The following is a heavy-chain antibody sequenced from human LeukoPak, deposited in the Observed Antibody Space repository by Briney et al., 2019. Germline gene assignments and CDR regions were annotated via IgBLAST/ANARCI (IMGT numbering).Heavy chain of an antibody. J-gene: IGHJ4*02. CDR1: GGSISSYY. CDR2: IYYSGST. Sequence: PSETLSLTSTVSGGSISSYYWSWIRQPPGHRLEWIGYIYYSGSTNYNPSLKNRVTISVDTSKNQFSLKLSSVTAADTAVYYCARDRRELGFDYWGQGTLVTVSS. CDR3: ARDRRELGFDY. D-gene: IGHD1-26*01. V-gene: IGHV4-59*01.